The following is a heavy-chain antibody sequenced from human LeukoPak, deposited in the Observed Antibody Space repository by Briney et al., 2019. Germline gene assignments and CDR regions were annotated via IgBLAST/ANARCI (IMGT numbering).Heavy chain of an antibody. CDR3: AREGITMVRGVHYYYYGMDV. J-gene: IGHJ6*02. CDR2: INPNSGGT. Sequence: ASVKVSCKASGYTFTGYYMHWVRQAPGQGLGWMGWINPNSGGTNYAQKFQGRVTMTRDTSISTAYMELSRLRSDDTAVYYCAREGITMVRGVHYYYYGMDVWGQGTTVTVSS. D-gene: IGHD3-10*01. V-gene: IGHV1-2*02. CDR1: GYTFTGYY.